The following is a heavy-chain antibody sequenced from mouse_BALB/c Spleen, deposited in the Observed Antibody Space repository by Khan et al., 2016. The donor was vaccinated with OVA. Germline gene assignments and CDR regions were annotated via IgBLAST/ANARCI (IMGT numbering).Heavy chain of an antibody. CDR2: IRNSGNT. CDR1: GVPVSRYI. J-gene: IGHJ4*01. D-gene: IGHD3-2*02. V-gene: IGHV2-6-4*01. Sequence: QMQLEEPGPGLVAPSQSLSITCTVSGVPVSRYIINWVREPPVKRLHWLGIIRNSGNTDYNSALKSRLSISKDKSTSQVFLKMHSLQTDDTAMYYCARNFRSNYTMDYWGQGTSVTVSS. CDR3: ARNFRSNYTMDY.